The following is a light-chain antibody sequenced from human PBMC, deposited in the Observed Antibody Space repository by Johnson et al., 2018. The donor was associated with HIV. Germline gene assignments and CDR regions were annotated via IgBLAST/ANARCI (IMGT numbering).Light chain of an antibody. Sequence: QSVLTQPPSVSAAPGQKVSISCSGSSSNIGNGYVSWYQQLPGTAPKLLIYDNNKRPSGIPDRFSGSKSGTSATLGITGLQTGDEADYYCGTWDSSLSSGFYVFGTGTKVTVL. J-gene: IGLJ1*01. CDR2: DNN. CDR1: SSNIGNGY. V-gene: IGLV1-51*01. CDR3: GTWDSSLSSGFYV.